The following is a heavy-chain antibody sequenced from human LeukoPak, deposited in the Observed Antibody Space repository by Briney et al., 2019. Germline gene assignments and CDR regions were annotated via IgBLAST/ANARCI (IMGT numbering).Heavy chain of an antibody. D-gene: IGHD6-6*01. CDR3: SNGIYSSSY. J-gene: IGHJ4*02. Sequence: GGSLRLSCAASGFTFTRYWMAWVRQAPGKELEWISNINQDGSEEYYVDSVRGRFTASRDNAKNSLYLQMNNLRAEGTAVYYCSNGIYSSSYWGQGTLVTVSS. CDR1: GFTFTRYW. V-gene: IGHV3-7*01. CDR2: INQDGSEE.